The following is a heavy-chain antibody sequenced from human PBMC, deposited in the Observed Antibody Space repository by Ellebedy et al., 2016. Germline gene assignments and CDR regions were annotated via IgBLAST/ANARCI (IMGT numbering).Heavy chain of an antibody. V-gene: IGHV4-34*01. Sequence: SETLSLXXAVYGGSFSGYYWSWIRQPPGKGLEWIGEINHSGSTNYNPSLKSRVTISVDTSNNQFSLKLSSVTAADTAVYYCASQRRYYYGSGSYVDYWGQGTLVTVSS. CDR1: GGSFSGYY. D-gene: IGHD3-10*01. CDR2: INHSGST. J-gene: IGHJ4*02. CDR3: ASQRRYYYGSGSYVDY.